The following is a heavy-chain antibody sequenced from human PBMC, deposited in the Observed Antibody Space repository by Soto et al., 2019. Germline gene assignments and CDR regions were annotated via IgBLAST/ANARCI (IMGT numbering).Heavy chain of an antibody. CDR3: ARGSARITIFGVVISDFDF. CDR1: GGSISSGGYS. CDR2: IYHSGST. J-gene: IGHJ4*02. Sequence: SETLSLTCAVSGGSISSGGYSWSWIRQPPGKGLEWIGYIYHSGSTYYNPSLKSRVTISVDASKSQFSLKVNSVTAADTAVYYCARGSARITIFGVVISDFDFWGQGALVTVSS. D-gene: IGHD3-3*01. V-gene: IGHV4-30-2*01.